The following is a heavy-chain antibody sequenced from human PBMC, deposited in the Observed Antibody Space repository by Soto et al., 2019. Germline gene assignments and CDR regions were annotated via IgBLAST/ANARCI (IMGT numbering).Heavy chain of an antibody. D-gene: IGHD1-1*01. V-gene: IGHV3-30*18. CDR2: ISSDGSIQ. CDR3: AKGRGQLVRLTYSLDS. J-gene: IGHJ4*02. CDR1: GFTFGAYT. Sequence: GGSLRLSCAASGFTFGAYTMHWVRQAPGRGLEWVAVISSDGSIQYYGDSVKGRFTISRDYSKNTLYLQMNSLKPDDTAVYHCAKGRGQLVRLTYSLDSWGQGALVTVSS.